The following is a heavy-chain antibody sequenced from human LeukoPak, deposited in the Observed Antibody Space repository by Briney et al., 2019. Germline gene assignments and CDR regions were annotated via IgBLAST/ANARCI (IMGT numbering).Heavy chain of an antibody. J-gene: IGHJ6*02. V-gene: IGHV1-2*02. CDR3: ARDLTSSRSSHIIYGMDV. D-gene: IGHD3-10*01. CDR2: INPNSGAT. CDR1: GYTLSGYY. Sequence: ASVKVSCKASGYTLSGYYIHWVRQAPGQGLEWMGWINPNSGATTYAQRFQGRVTMTRDTSISTAYMELSRLRSDDTAVYYCARDLTSSRSSHIIYGMDVWGQGTTVTVSS.